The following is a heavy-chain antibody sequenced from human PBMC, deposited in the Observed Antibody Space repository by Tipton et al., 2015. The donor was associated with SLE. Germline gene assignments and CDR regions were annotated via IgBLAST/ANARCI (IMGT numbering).Heavy chain of an antibody. V-gene: IGHV4-39*07. Sequence: TLSLTCSVSDYFTTRSSYYWGWIRQPPGKGLEWIGEINHSGTTNYNASFKSRVTISQDTTKNQFSLKLSSVTAADTAVYYCASSGDYGDYMGPYWGQGTLVTVSS. J-gene: IGHJ4*02. CDR3: ASSGDYGDYMGPY. D-gene: IGHD4-17*01. CDR1: DYFTTRSSYY. CDR2: INHSGTT.